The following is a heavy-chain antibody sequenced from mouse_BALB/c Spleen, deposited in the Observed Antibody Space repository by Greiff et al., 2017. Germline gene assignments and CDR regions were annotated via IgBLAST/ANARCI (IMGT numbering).Heavy chain of an antibody. Sequence: QVQLQQSGAELMKPGASVKISCKATGYTFSSYWIEWVKQRPGHGLEWIGEILPGSGSTNYNEKFKGKATFTADTSSNTAYMQLSSLTSEDSAVYYCARYYGSRYYAMDYWGQGTSVTVSS. J-gene: IGHJ4*01. CDR2: ILPGSGST. D-gene: IGHD1-1*01. CDR1: GYTFSSYW. V-gene: IGHV1-9*01. CDR3: ARYYGSRYYAMDY.